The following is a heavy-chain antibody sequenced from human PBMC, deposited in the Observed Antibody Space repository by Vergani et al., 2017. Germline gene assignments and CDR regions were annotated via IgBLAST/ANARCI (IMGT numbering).Heavy chain of an antibody. D-gene: IGHD2-2*01. V-gene: IGHV4-39*07. CDR2: IYYSGST. J-gene: IGHJ5*02. CDR3: ARSLMGPVPQFEP. CDR1: GGSISSSSYY. Sequence: QLQLQESGPGLVKPSETLSLTCTVSGGSISSSSYYWGWIRQPPGKGLEWIGSIYYSGSTYYNPSLKSRVTISVDTSKNQFSLKLSSVTAADTAVYYCARSLMGPVPQFEPWGQGTLVTVSS.